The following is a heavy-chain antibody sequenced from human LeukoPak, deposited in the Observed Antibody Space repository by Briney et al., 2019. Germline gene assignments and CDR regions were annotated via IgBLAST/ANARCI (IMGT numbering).Heavy chain of an antibody. V-gene: IGHV3-30-3*01. CDR3: ARDLRKWLPTHAFDY. CDR1: GFTFSSYA. J-gene: IGHJ4*02. D-gene: IGHD6-19*01. Sequence: PGGSLRLSCAASGFTFSSYAMHWVRQAPGKGLEWVAVISYDGSNKYYADSVKGRFTISRDNSKNTLYLQMNSLRAEDTAVYYCARDLRKWLPTHAFDYWGQGTLVTVSS. CDR2: ISYDGSNK.